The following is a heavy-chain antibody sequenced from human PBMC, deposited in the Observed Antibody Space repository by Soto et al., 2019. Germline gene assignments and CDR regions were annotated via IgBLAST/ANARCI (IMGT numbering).Heavy chain of an antibody. Sequence: AASVKVSCKASGFTFVDSAVQWVGQARGQSLEWIGRIIVDSGNTKSAEKFTERVIMSWDMSRSTACMELSSLSSDDTAVYYCATANTTSPFDYWGLGTLVTVSS. V-gene: IGHV1-58*01. CDR2: IIVDSGNT. CDR3: ATANTTSPFDY. J-gene: IGHJ4*02. D-gene: IGHD1-26*01. CDR1: GFTFVDSA.